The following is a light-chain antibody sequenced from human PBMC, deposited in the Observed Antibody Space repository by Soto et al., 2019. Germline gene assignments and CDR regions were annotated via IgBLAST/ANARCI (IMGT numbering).Light chain of an antibody. CDR2: GAS. J-gene: IGKJ1*01. V-gene: IGKV3-20*01. CDR3: QQYNSYPWT. CDR1: QSVSSSY. Sequence: EIVLTQSPGILSLSPGERASLSCRSSQSVSSSYLAWYQQKPGQAPRLLIYGASSRATGIPDRFSGSGSGTDFTLTISSLQPDDFATYYCQQYNSYPWTFGQGTKVDIK.